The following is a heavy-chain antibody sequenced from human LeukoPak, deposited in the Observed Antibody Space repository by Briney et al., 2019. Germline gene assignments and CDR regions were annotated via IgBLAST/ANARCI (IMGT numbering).Heavy chain of an antibody. CDR3: AKSGRVGIIGGYDY. V-gene: IGHV3-23*01. CDR1: GFTFSSYA. CDR2: ISGSGGST. D-gene: IGHD1-26*01. J-gene: IGHJ4*02. Sequence: PGGSLRLSCAASGFTFSSYAMTWVRQAPGKGLEWLSVISGSGGSTYYADSVKGRFTISRDNSKNTLYLQMNSLRAEDTVVYYCAKSGRVGIIGGYDYWGQGILVAVSS.